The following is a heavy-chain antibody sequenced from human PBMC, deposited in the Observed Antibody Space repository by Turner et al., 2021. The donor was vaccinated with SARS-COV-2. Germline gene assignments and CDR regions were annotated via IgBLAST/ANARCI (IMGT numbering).Heavy chain of an antibody. Sequence: EVQLVESGGGLVQPGGSLRLSCAASGFTFCNYWMSWVRQAPGKGLEWVDNIKEDGSEKYYVDSVKGRFTISRDNAKNSLYLQMNSLRAEDTAVYYCARSSVDSGYEDDYYYYYGMDVWGQGTTVTVSS. J-gene: IGHJ6*02. V-gene: IGHV3-7*03. CDR3: ARSSVDSGYEDDYYYYYGMDV. CDR1: GFTFCNYW. D-gene: IGHD5-12*01. CDR2: IKEDGSEK.